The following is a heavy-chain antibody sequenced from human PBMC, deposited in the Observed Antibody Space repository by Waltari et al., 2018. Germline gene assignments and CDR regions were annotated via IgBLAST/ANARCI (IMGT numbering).Heavy chain of an antibody. V-gene: IGHV4-59*01. CDR2: IYYSGST. CDR3: ARYSSSSGMDV. D-gene: IGHD6-6*01. CDR1: GVSISSYY. Sequence: QVQLQESGPGLVKPSETLSPTCSVSGVSISSYYRSWIRQPPGKGLEWIGYIYYSGSTNYNPSLKSRVTISVDTSKNQFSLKLSSVTAADTAVYYCARYSSSSGMDVWGKGTTVTVSS. J-gene: IGHJ6*03.